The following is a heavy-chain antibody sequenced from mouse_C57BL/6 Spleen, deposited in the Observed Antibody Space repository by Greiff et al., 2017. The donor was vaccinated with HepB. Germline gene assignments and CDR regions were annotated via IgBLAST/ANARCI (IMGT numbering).Heavy chain of an antibody. J-gene: IGHJ1*03. CDR3: ARHDYGPLGG. V-gene: IGHV5-6*01. CDR1: GFTFSSYG. D-gene: IGHD1-1*01. CDR2: ISSGGSYT. Sequence: DVQLVESGGDLVKPGGSLKLSCAASGFTFSSYGMSWVRQTPDKRLEWVATISSGGSYTYYPDSVKGRFTISRDNAKNTLYLQMSSLKSEDTAMYYCARHDYGPLGGWGTGTTVTVSS.